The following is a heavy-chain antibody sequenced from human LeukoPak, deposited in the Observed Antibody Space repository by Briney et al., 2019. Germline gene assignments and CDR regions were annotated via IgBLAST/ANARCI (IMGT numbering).Heavy chain of an antibody. CDR1: GFTFGSYG. CDR3: AKGGWLQSPTDY. Sequence: PGGSLRLSCAASGFTFGSYGMHWVRQAPGKGLEWAAVISYDGSNKYYADSVKGRFTISRDNSKNTLYLQMNSLRAEDTAVYFCAKGGWLQSPTDYWGQGTLVTVSS. J-gene: IGHJ4*02. D-gene: IGHD5-24*01. CDR2: ISYDGSNK. V-gene: IGHV3-30*18.